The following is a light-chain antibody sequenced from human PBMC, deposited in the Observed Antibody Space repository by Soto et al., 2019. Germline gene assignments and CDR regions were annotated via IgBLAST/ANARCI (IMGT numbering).Light chain of an antibody. Sequence: EIVMTQSPATLSVSPGERATLSCRASQSVSSNLAWYQQKPGQAPRLLIYGASTRATGFPARFSGSVSGTEGTLTISRLKSEDASVYYCQQYNDWSWTFGQGTKVDIK. CDR2: GAS. CDR3: QQYNDWSWT. CDR1: QSVSSN. J-gene: IGKJ1*01. V-gene: IGKV3-15*01.